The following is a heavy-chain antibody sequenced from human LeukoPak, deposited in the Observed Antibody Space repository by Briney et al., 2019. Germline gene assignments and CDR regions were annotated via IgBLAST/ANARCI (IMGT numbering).Heavy chain of an antibody. CDR2: INHSGST. Sequence: SSETLSLTCAVYGGSFSGYYWSWIRQPPGKGLEWIGEINHSGSTNYNPSLKSRVTISVDTSKNQFSLKLSSVTAADTAVYYCARMSSSWKGLDYWGQGTLVTVSS. D-gene: IGHD6-13*01. CDR3: ARMSSSWKGLDY. J-gene: IGHJ4*02. V-gene: IGHV4-34*01. CDR1: GGSFSGYY.